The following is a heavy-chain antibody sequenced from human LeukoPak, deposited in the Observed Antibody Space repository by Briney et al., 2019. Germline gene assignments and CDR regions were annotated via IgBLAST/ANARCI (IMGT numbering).Heavy chain of an antibody. Sequence: SETLSLTCTVSGGSISSSSYYWGWIRQPPGKGLEWIGSIYYSGSTYYNPSLKSRVTMSIDTSKTQFSLNLRSVTAADSAVYYCARTILRSAPYYYYYMDVWGKGTTVIVSS. CDR3: ARTILRSAPYYYYYMDV. CDR2: IYYSGST. D-gene: IGHD3-3*01. CDR1: GGSISSSSYY. V-gene: IGHV4-39*07. J-gene: IGHJ6*03.